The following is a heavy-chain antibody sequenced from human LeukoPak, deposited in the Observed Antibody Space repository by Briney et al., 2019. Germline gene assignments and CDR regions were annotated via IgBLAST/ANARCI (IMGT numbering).Heavy chain of an antibody. CDR1: GTSISGDY. CDR2: VYFTGNT. V-gene: IGHV4-59*08. CDR3: ARHPFSPPFDF. Sequence: SEALSLTCTVSGTSISGDYWSWIRQPPGKGLEWIGYVYFTGNTNYNPSLKSRVTISMDTSKNQISLTVTSVTAADTAVYYCARHPFSPPFDFWGQGTLVAVSS. J-gene: IGHJ4*02. D-gene: IGHD2/OR15-2a*01.